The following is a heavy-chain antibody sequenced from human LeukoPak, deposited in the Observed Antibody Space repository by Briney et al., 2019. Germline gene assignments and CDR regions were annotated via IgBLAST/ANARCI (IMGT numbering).Heavy chain of an antibody. CDR1: GGSISSYY. CDR3: ARKRGVIPHYFDY. CDR2: IYYSGST. D-gene: IGHD3-10*01. J-gene: IGHJ4*02. Sequence: SETLSLTCTVSGGSISSYYWSWLRQPPGKGLEGIGYIYYSGSTNYNPSLKSRVTISVDTSKNQFSLKLSSVTAADTAVYYCARKRGVIPHYFDYWGQGTLVTVSS. V-gene: IGHV4-59*01.